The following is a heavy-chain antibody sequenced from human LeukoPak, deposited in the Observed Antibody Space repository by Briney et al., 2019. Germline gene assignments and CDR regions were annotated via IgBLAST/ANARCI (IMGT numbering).Heavy chain of an antibody. CDR2: MDPKSGNT. CDR1: GYTFTNYD. V-gene: IGHV1-8*01. Sequence: ASVKVSCKASGYTFTNYDINWVRLAPGQGLEWMGWMDPKSGNTGYAQNFQGRVTMTRDTSTNTAYMELSSLTSEDTAVYYCARALSGCVLCFDYWGQGTLVTVSS. D-gene: IGHD6-19*01. CDR3: ARALSGCVLCFDY. J-gene: IGHJ4*02.